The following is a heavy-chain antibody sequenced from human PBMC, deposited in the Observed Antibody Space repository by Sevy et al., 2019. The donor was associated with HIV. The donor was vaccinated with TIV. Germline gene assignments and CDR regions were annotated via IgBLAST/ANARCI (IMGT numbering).Heavy chain of an antibody. CDR2: ISDYNGYT. V-gene: IGHV1-18*01. CDR3: AREGYYYRSGTYRPPNYYGMDV. J-gene: IGHJ6*02. Sequence: ASVKVSCKASGYTFSSYGISWVRQAPGQGLEWMGWISDYNGYTNYAHKFQGRVTMSTETSTRTAYMELRSLRSDDTAVYFCAREGYYYRSGTYRPPNYYGMDVWGQETAVTVSS. D-gene: IGHD3-10*01. CDR1: GYTFSSYG.